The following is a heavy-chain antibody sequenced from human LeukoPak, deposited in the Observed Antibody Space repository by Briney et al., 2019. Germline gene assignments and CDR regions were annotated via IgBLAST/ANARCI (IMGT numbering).Heavy chain of an antibody. CDR3: ARDRSMVVTLGAFDI. CDR2: NYYSGST. D-gene: IGHD4-23*01. V-gene: IGHV4-59*01. J-gene: IGHJ3*02. CDR1: GGSISSYY. Sequence: SETLSLTCTVSGGSISSYYWSWIRQPPGKGLEWIGYNYYSGSTNYNPSLKSRVTISVDTSKNQFSLKLSSVTAADTAVYYCARDRSMVVTLGAFDIWGQGTMVTVSS.